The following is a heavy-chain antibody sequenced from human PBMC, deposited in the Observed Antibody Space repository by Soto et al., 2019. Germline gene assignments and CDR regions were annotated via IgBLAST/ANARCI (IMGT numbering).Heavy chain of an antibody. CDR1: GFTFSNYE. J-gene: IGHJ4*02. CDR2: ISGSGGST. D-gene: IGHD6-19*01. CDR3: AREKENIAVAEVYFDY. Sequence: GGSLRLSCADSGFTFSNYEMSWVRQAPGKGLEWVSGISGSGGSTYYAESVKGRFSLSRDNSKNTLYLQMNSLRAEDTAVYYCAREKENIAVAEVYFDYWGQGTLVTVSS. V-gene: IGHV3-23*01.